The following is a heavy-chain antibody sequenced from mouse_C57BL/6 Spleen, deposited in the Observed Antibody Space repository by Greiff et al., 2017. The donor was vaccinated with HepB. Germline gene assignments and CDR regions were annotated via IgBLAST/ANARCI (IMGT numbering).Heavy chain of an antibody. J-gene: IGHJ1*03. CDR3: ARGYGNYHWYFDV. Sequence: EVMLVESGGGLVKPGGSLKLSCAASGFTFSSYAMSWVRQTPEKRLEWVATISDGGSYTYYPDNVKGRFTISRDNAKNNLYLQMSHLKSEDTAMYYCARGYGNYHWYFDVWGTGTTVTVSS. CDR2: ISDGGSYT. V-gene: IGHV5-4*03. CDR1: GFTFSSYA. D-gene: IGHD2-10*02.